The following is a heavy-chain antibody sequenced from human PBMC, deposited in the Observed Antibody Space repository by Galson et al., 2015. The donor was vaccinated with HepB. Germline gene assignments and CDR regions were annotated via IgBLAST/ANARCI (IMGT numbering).Heavy chain of an antibody. J-gene: IGHJ3*02. D-gene: IGHD2-8*01. CDR3: AREEGQEGSVFFDI. V-gene: IGHV1-69*13. CDR2: IIPIFGTA. CDR1: GGTFSSYA. Sequence: SVKVSCKASGGTFSSYAISWVRQAPGQGLEWMGGIIPIFGTANYAQKFQGRVTITADESTSTAYMELSSLRSEDTAVYYCAREEGQEGSVFFDIWGQGTMVTVSS.